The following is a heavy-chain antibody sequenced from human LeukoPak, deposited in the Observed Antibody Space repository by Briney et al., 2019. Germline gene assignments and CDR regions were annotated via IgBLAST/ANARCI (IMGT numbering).Heavy chain of an antibody. Sequence: GGSMRLSCAASGFTFSSYSMNWVRQAPGKGLEWVSSISSSSSYIYYADSVKGRFTISRDNAKNSLYLQMNSLRAEDTAVYYCARVEGGYCSGGSCTSYYMDVWGKGTTVTVSS. CDR2: ISSSSSYI. J-gene: IGHJ6*03. CDR1: GFTFSSYS. CDR3: ARVEGGYCSGGSCTSYYMDV. V-gene: IGHV3-21*01. D-gene: IGHD2-15*01.